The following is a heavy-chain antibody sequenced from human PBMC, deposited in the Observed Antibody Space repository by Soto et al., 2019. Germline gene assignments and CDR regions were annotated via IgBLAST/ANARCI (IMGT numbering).Heavy chain of an antibody. CDR3: ARARYCSGGSCRAGFDY. CDR1: GGSISSGGYY. D-gene: IGHD2-15*01. Sequence: QVQLQESGPGLVKPSQTLSLTCTVSGGSISSGGYYWSWIRQHPGKGLEWIGYIYYSGSTYYNPSRKSRVTISVDTSKNHFSMELRSVTAAGTAVYYCARARYCSGGSCRAGFDYWGQGTLVTVSS. V-gene: IGHV4-31*03. J-gene: IGHJ4*02. CDR2: IYYSGST.